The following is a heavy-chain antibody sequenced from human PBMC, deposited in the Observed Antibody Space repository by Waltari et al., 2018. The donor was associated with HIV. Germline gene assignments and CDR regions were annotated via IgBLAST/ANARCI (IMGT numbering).Heavy chain of an antibody. V-gene: IGHV3-49*05. D-gene: IGHD6-19*01. CDR3: ARGGVAVPGIHY. CDR2: IRLKANGGAT. CDR1: GSNFGDYG. J-gene: IGHJ4*02. Sequence: DVQVVESGGGLVKPGRSRRLSCTGSGSNFGDYGVSWFRQAPGKGLEWVGFIRLKANGGATQYGASVKGRFTISREDSKSVAYLQMNSLEIEDTAVYFCARGGVAVPGIHYWGQGTLVIVSS.